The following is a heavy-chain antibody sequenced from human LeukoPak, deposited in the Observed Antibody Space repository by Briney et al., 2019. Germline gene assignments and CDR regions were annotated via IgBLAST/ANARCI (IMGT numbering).Heavy chain of an antibody. CDR1: GGTFSSYA. J-gene: IGHJ4*02. V-gene: IGHV1-69*13. CDR2: IIPIFGTA. CDR3: ARDLTIFGVVIRGPLDY. D-gene: IGHD3-3*01. Sequence: GASVKVSCKASGGTFSSYAISWVRQTPGQGLEWMGGIIPIFGTANYAQKFQGRVTITADESTSTAYMELSSLRSEDTAVYYCARDLTIFGVVIRGPLDYWGQGTLVTVSS.